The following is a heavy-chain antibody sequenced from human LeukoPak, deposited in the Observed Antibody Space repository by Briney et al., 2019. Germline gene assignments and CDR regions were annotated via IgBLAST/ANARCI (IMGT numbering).Heavy chain of an antibody. Sequence: PSETLSLTFTVSGGSISSGSYYWSWIRQPAGKGLEWIGRIYTSGSTNYNPSLKSRVTISVDTSKNQFSLKLSSVTAADTAVYYCARGQRAGTGWFDPWGQGTLVTVSS. CDR1: GGSISSGSYY. V-gene: IGHV4-61*02. CDR3: ARGQRAGTGWFDP. D-gene: IGHD6-13*01. CDR2: IYTSGST. J-gene: IGHJ5*02.